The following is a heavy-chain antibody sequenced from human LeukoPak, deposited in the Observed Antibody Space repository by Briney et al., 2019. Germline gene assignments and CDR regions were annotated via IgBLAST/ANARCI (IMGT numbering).Heavy chain of an antibody. Sequence: SETLSLTCAVYGGSFSGYYWSWIRQPPGKGLEWIGEINHSGSTNYNPSLKSRVTISVDTSKNQFSLKLSSVTAADTAVYYCAPDDYYYDSSGYRWGQGTLVTVSS. J-gene: IGHJ4*02. CDR2: INHSGST. D-gene: IGHD3-22*01. CDR1: GGSFSGYY. CDR3: APDDYYYDSSGYR. V-gene: IGHV4-34*01.